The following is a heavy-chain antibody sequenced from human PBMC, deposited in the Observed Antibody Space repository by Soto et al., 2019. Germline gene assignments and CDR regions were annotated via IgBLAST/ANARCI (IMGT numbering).Heavy chain of an antibody. J-gene: IGHJ6*02. Sequence: ASVKVSCKASGYTFTRSGISWVRQAPGQGLEWMGWISTYNGDTNYAQTFQGRVNMTTDTSTSTVYMELRSLRSDDTAVYYCAREGEMPYYYYGLDVWGQGTTVTVSS. CDR1: GYTFTRSG. D-gene: IGHD3-16*01. CDR3: AREGEMPYYYYGLDV. V-gene: IGHV1-18*01. CDR2: ISTYNGDT.